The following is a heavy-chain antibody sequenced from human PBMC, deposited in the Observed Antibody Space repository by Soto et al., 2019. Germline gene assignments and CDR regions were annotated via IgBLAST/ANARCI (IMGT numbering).Heavy chain of an antibody. J-gene: IGHJ6*02. V-gene: IGHV3-23*01. Sequence: EVQLLESGGGLVQPGGSLRLSCAASGFTFSSYAMSWVRQAPGKGLEWVSAISGSGGSTYYADSVKGRFTISRDNSKNTLYMQMNSLRAEDTAVYYCAKDAAPEDSEDYYYGMDVWGQGTTVTGSS. CDR2: ISGSGGST. CDR1: GFTFSSYA. CDR3: AKDAAPEDSEDYYYGMDV. D-gene: IGHD5-18*01.